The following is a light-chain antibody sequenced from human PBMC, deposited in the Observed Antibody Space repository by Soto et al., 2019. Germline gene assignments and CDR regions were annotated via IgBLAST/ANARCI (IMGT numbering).Light chain of an antibody. CDR2: DAS. V-gene: IGKV3-15*01. CDR1: QSVSSN. CDR3: QQYNDWPLT. Sequence: EIGMTQSPATLSVSPGERATLSCRASQSVSSNLAWYQQKPGQAPRLLIYDASTRATGLPDRISGSGSGTEFTLTISTLQSEDFALYYCQQYNDWPLTFGGGTKVEIK. J-gene: IGKJ4*01.